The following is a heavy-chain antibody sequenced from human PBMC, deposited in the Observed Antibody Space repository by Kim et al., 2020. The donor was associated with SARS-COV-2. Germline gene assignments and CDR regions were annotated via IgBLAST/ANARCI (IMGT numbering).Heavy chain of an antibody. CDR3: ARAGGVDGYPNLDDY. Sequence: ASVKVSCKASGYTFTGYYMHWVRQAPGQGLEWMGWINPNSGGTNYAQKFQGRVTMTRDTSISTAYMELSRLRSDDTAVYYCARAGGVDGYPNLDDYWGQGTLVTVSS. V-gene: IGHV1-2*02. CDR2: INPNSGGT. CDR1: GYTFTGYY. D-gene: IGHD5-12*01. J-gene: IGHJ4*02.